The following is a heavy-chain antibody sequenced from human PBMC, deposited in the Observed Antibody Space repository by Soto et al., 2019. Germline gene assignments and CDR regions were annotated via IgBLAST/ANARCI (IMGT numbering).Heavy chain of an antibody. CDR1: GFTFSSYA. CDR3: ANQLGTPESNAFDY. V-gene: IGHV3-23*01. D-gene: IGHD4-4*01. J-gene: IGHJ4*02. CDR2: ISGSGRST. Sequence: GGSLRLSCAASGFTFSSYAMSWVRQAPGKGLEWVSDISGSGRSTYYADSVKGRFTISRDNSKNTLYLQMNSLRAEDTAVYYCANQLGTPESNAFDYWGQGTLVTVSS.